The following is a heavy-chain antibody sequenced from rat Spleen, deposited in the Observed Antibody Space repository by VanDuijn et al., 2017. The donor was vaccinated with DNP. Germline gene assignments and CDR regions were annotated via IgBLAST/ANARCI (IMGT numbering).Heavy chain of an antibody. CDR1: GFTFSDYY. CDR2: ISYFGDNT. CDR3: ARHGRRVFDY. J-gene: IGHJ2*01. V-gene: IGHV5-22*01. Sequence: EVRLVESGGGLVQPGRSQKLSCAASGFTFSDYYMAWVRQAPTKGLELVAYISYFGDNTYSGDSVKGRFTISRDNAKSTLYLQMNSLRSEDMATYYCARHGRRVFDYWGQGVMVTVSS. D-gene: IGHD1-11*01.